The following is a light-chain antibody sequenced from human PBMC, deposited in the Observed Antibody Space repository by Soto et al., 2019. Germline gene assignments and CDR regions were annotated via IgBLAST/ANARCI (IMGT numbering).Light chain of an antibody. V-gene: IGLV2-14*03. CDR3: NSYRPPGSYV. J-gene: IGLJ1*01. Sequence: QSVLTQPASVSGSPGQSITISCTGTSSDVGGYAYVSWYQQHPGKAPKLMIYDVTNRPSGVSNRFSASKSGNTASLTISGLQAEDEADYYCNSYRPPGSYVFGPGTKVTVL. CDR2: DVT. CDR1: SSDVGGYAY.